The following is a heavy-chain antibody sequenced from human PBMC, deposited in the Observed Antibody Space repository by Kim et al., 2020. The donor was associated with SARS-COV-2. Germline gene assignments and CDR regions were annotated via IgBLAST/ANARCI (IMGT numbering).Heavy chain of an antibody. D-gene: IGHD1-7*01. J-gene: IGHJ4*02. Sequence: SYAVSVKGRFTISRDITNNKLYLQMSSLRAEDTAVYYCARVIPGTNIFDYWGQGSLVTVSS. CDR3: ARVIPGTNIFDY. V-gene: IGHV3-74*01.